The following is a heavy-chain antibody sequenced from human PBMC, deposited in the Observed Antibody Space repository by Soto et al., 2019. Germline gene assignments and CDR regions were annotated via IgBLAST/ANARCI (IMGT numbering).Heavy chain of an antibody. J-gene: IGHJ6*02. V-gene: IGHV3-30*03. Sequence: QVRLVESGGGVVQPGRSLRLSCAASGFTFSPYGMHWVRQAPGKGLEWVTAMSYHGHNQYYADSVRGRFTISRDNSKNTLYLQMSSLRVDDTAVYYCARDLGPYGDYESYFYGMDVWGQGTTVTVSS. D-gene: IGHD4-17*01. CDR2: MSYHGHNQ. CDR1: GFTFSPYG. CDR3: ARDLGPYGDYESYFYGMDV.